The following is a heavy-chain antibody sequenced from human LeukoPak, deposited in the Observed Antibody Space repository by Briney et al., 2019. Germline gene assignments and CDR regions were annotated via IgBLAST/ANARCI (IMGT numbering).Heavy chain of an antibody. CDR1: GYSFTGYY. CDR3: ARNSYSGSYYSTFALDY. D-gene: IGHD1-26*01. CDR2: INPNSGGT. J-gene: IGHJ4*02. V-gene: IGHV1-2*02. Sequence: ASVKVSCKASGYSFTGYYIHWVRQAPGQGLEWMGWINPNSGGTNYAQKFQGRVTMTRDTSISTAYMELSRLRSDDTAVYYCARNSYSGSYYSTFALDYWGQGTLVTVSS.